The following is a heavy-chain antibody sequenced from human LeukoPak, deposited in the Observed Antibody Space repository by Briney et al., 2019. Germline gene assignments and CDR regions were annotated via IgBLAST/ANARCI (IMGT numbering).Heavy chain of an antibody. Sequence: SETLCLTCTVSGGSISSYYWNWIRQPPGKGLEWIGYIYYSGSTNYNPSLKSRVTISVDTSKNQFSLKLSSVTAADTAVYYWARDRDVLSFDYWGQGTLVTVSS. CDR1: GGSISSYY. D-gene: IGHD2-2*01. J-gene: IGHJ4*02. CDR2: IYYSGST. CDR3: ARDRDVLSFDY. V-gene: IGHV4-59*01.